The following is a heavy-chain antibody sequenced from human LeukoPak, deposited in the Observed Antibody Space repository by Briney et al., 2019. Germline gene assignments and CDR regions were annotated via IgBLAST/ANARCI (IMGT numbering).Heavy chain of an antibody. CDR1: GFTFISYW. CDR2: INQDGRKK. V-gene: IGHV3-7*01. CDR3: ARSSKGIGTRQFALDF. Sequence: PGGSLRLSCEVSGFTFISYWMTWVRQAPGKGLEWVADINQDGRKKNYVDSVKGRFTVSRDNAKNSLFLQMHSLRGDDTAVYYCARSSKGIGTRQFALDFWGQGTTLIVSS. D-gene: IGHD1-1*01. J-gene: IGHJ3*01.